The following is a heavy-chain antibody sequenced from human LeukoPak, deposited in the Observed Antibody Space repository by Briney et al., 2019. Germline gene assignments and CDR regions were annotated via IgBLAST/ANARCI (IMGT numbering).Heavy chain of an antibody. J-gene: IGHJ2*01. Sequence: GGSLRLSCAASGFTFSSYWMHWVRQAPGKGLEWVANIRQDGSDKFYVDSVKGRFTISRDNAKNSLYLQMNSLRAEDTAVYYRARDWSGYFPNRFFDLWGRGTLVTVSS. CDR1: GFTFSSYW. V-gene: IGHV3-7*01. D-gene: IGHD3-3*01. CDR3: ARDWSGYFPNRFFDL. CDR2: IRQDGSDK.